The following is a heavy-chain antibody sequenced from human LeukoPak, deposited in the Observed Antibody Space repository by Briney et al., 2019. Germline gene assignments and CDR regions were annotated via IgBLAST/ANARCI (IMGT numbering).Heavy chain of an antibody. CDR1: GYTFSDYY. D-gene: IGHD6-19*01. Sequence: ASVKVSCKASGYTFSDYYMHWVRQAPGQGLEWMGWINPNSGGTNYAQKFQGRVTMTRDTSISTAYMELSRLRSDDTAVYYCARDIAKYSSGWYGDYWGQGTLVTVSS. CDR3: ARDIAKYSSGWYGDY. CDR2: INPNSGGT. J-gene: IGHJ4*02. V-gene: IGHV1-2*02.